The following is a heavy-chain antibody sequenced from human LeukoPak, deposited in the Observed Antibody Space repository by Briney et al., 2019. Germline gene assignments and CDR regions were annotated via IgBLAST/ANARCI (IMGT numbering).Heavy chain of an antibody. CDR1: GFTLSNFA. CDR2: ISSSSSTI. D-gene: IGHD3-22*01. CDR3: ARDQGGYYP. V-gene: IGHV3-48*01. J-gene: IGHJ5*02. Sequence: GGSLRLSCAASGFTLSNFAMNWGRQAPGKGLEWVSYISSSSSTIYYADSVKGRFTISRDNAKNSLYLQMNSLRAEDTAVYYCARDQGGYYPWGQGTLVTVSS.